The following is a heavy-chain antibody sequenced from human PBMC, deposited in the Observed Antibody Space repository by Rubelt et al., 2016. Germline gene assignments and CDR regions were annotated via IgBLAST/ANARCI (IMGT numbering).Heavy chain of an antibody. Sequence: EVQLVESGGGLIQPGGSLRLSCAASGFTVSSYYMSWVRQAPGKGLQWVSVIYTGGSTYYTDSVKGRFTISRDNSQNTISRQMSSLRAGDTSVYYCAGAPPLGKSDGYGYFDNWGQGTLVTVSS. J-gene: IGHJ4*02. D-gene: IGHD5-18*01. V-gene: IGHV3-53*01. CDR1: GFTVSSYY. CDR3: AGAPPLGKSDGYGYFDN. CDR2: IYTGGST.